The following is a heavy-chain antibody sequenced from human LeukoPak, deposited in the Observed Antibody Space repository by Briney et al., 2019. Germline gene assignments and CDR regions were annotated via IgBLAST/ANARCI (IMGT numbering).Heavy chain of an antibody. CDR2: INSDGSST. V-gene: IGHV3-74*01. CDR3: AREQYSSGWYDQFDY. CDR1: GFTFVNTG. Sequence: PGGSLRLSCAASGFTFVNTGRHWFRKVQGKGRVWFSLINSDGSSTNYADSVKGRFTISRDNAKNTLNLQMNSLRAEDTAVYYCAREQYSSGWYDQFDYWGQGTLVTVSS. J-gene: IGHJ4*02. D-gene: IGHD6-19*01.